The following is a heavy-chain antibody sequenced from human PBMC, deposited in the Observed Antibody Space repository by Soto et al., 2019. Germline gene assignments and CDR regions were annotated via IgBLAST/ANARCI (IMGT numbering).Heavy chain of an antibody. Sequence: SVKVSCKASGYTFTSYGISWVRQAPGQGLEWMGRIIPILGIANYAQKFQGRVTITADKSTSTAYMELSSLRSEDTAVYYCARDNDGSPDAFDIWGQGTMVTVSS. CDR1: GYTFTSYG. CDR3: ARDNDGSPDAFDI. CDR2: IIPILGIA. D-gene: IGHD1-26*01. V-gene: IGHV1-69*04. J-gene: IGHJ3*02.